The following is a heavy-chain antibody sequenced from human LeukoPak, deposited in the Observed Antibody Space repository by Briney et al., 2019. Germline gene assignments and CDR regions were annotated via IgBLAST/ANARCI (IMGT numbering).Heavy chain of an antibody. V-gene: IGHV7-4-1*02. J-gene: IGHJ4*02. CDR3: ARRLGNTRQWPEFDY. Sequence: ASVKVSCKASGGTFSSYAISWVRQAPGQGLEWMGWINTNTGNPTYAQGFTGRFVFSLDTSVSTAYLQISSLKAEDTAVYYCARRLGNTRQWPEFDYWGQGTLVTVSS. CDR1: GGTFSSYA. CDR2: INTNTGNP. D-gene: IGHD6-19*01.